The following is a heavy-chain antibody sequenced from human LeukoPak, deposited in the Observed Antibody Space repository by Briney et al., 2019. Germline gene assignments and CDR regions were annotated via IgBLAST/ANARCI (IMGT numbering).Heavy chain of an antibody. J-gene: IGHJ5*02. V-gene: IGHV4-39*01. Sequence: PSETLSLTCTVSGGSISSSSYYWGWIRQPPGKGLGWIGNIYYTGDTYYNPSLKSRVTISVDTYKNQFSLKLSSVTAADTAVYYCAGHDSSVYYWDPWGQGTLVTVSS. D-gene: IGHD3-22*01. CDR2: IYYTGDT. CDR3: AGHDSSVYYWDP. CDR1: GGSISSSSYY.